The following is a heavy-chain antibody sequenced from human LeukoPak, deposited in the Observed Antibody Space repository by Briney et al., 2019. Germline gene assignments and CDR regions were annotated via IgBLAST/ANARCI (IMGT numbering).Heavy chain of an antibody. J-gene: IGHJ5*02. V-gene: IGHV4-34*01. CDR3: ARPPFDP. CDR1: GGSFSGYY. CDR2: INHSGST. Sequence: SETLSLTCAVYGGSFSGYYWSWIRQPPGKGLEWIGEINHSGSTNYNPSLKSRITISVDTSKNQFSLKLSSVTAADTAVYYCARPPFDPWGQETLVTVSS.